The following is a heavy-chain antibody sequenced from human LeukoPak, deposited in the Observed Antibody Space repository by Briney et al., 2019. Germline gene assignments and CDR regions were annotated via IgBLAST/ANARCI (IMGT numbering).Heavy chain of an antibody. J-gene: IGHJ5*02. CDR1: GGTFTSYA. Sequence: ASVKVSCKTSGGTFTSYAITWVRQAPGQGLEGMGKIIPISGTTNYAQKFQGRVTFTADESTSIAYMELSSLRSEDTALYYCARKLRLGGNWFDPWGQGTLVTVSS. CDR3: ARKLRLGGNWFDP. V-gene: IGHV1-69*13. D-gene: IGHD1-26*01. CDR2: IIPISGTT.